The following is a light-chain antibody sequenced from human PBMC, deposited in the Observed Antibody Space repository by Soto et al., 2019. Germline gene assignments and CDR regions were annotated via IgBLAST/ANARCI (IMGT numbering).Light chain of an antibody. CDR1: QTITGNY. V-gene: IGKV3-20*01. Sequence: VLTQSPGTLSLSPGERATLSCRASQTITGNYLAWYQQKPGQAPRPLVHGASSRATDLPDRFSGSGSGTDVPLTISRLEPQDVAVYYCHQYGPSPLPCSPPLPCRGGTKVEIK. J-gene: IGKJ4*01. CDR3: HQYGPSPLPCSPPLP. CDR2: GAS.